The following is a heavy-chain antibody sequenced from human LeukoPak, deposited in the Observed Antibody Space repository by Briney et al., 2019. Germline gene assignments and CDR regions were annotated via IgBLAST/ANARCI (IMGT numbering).Heavy chain of an antibody. CDR1: GFTFSSYS. Sequence: GGSLRLSCEASGFTFSSYSMNWVRQAPGKGLEWLAFIRYDGSNTYYADSVKGRFTVSRDDSKNTLYLQMNSLRGDDTAVYYCAKDGTSYYYIYYWGQGTLVTVSS. J-gene: IGHJ4*02. V-gene: IGHV3-30*02. CDR3: AKDGTSYYYIYY. D-gene: IGHD2/OR15-2a*01. CDR2: IRYDGSNT.